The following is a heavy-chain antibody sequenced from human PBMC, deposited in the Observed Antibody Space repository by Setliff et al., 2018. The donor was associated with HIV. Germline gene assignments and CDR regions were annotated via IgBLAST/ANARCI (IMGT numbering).Heavy chain of an antibody. D-gene: IGHD3-9*01. V-gene: IGHV1-8*01. CDR3: ARGGRFSAPGRDIWYYYYYMDV. Sequence: ASVKVSCKASGYTFTSYDINWVRQAPGRGLEWMGWMNPNSGSTDYAQKFQGRVTMTRNTSISTAYMELSSLRSEDTAVYYCARGGRFSAPGRDIWYYYYYMDVWGKGTTVTVSS. CDR2: MNPNSGST. CDR1: GYTFTSYD. J-gene: IGHJ6*03.